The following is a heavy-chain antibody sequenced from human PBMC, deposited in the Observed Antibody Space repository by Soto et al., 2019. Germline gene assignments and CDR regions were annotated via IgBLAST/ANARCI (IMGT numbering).Heavy chain of an antibody. CDR2: INHSGST. D-gene: IGHD3-10*01. CDR1: GGSFSGYY. V-gene: IGHV4-34*01. J-gene: IGHJ5*02. CDR3: ARGSRLWFGDLRPFDP. Sequence: SETLSLTCAVYGGSFSGYYWTWIRQPPGKGLEWIGEINHSGSTKYNPSLKSRVTISVDTSKNQFPLKLSSVTAAGTAVYYCARGSRLWFGDLRPFDPWGQGTLVTVSS.